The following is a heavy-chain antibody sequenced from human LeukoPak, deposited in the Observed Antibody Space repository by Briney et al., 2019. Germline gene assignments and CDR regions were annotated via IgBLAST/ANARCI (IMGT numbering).Heavy chain of an antibody. V-gene: IGHV3-7*01. J-gene: IGHJ4*02. CDR3: AREDWGADY. CDR1: GFTFTGYW. Sequence: GGSLRLSCAASGFTFTGYWMVWVRQAPGKGLEWVANIKQDGSQKHYVDSVKGRFTISRDNAKKSLYLQMSNLRAEDTGVYYCAREDWGADYWGQGTLVTVSS. D-gene: IGHD1-26*01. CDR2: IKQDGSQK.